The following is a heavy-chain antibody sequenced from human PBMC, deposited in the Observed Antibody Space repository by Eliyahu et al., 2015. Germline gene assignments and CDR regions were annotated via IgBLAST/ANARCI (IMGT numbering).Heavy chain of an antibody. CDR3: ARDQSVAGPTTFDY. CDR1: GFXFXKSW. D-gene: IGHD6-19*01. Sequence: EVQLVESGGDSVQPGGSXRLSCXVSGFXFXKSWMHWVRQVPGKGLVWVSRINTDGSSTIYADSVKGRFTISRDNAKNTLYLQMNSLRAEDTAVYYCARDQSVAGPTTFDYWGQGTQVTVSS. J-gene: IGHJ4*02. V-gene: IGHV3-74*01. CDR2: INTDGSST.